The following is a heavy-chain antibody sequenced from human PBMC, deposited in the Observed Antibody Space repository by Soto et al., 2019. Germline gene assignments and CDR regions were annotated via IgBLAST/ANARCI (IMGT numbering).Heavy chain of an antibody. J-gene: IGHJ4*01. Sequence: QVQLVQSGAEVKKPGASVRVSCKPSGYTLTNYAIHWVRQAAGQRLEWLAWSDPGSGHPTYSQKFQGRLTLSRDNSASTFYMDLSSLTSEDTAVYFCTRDLNGGNPFDYWGQGTLVTVSS. CDR1: GYTLTNYA. D-gene: IGHD2-8*01. V-gene: IGHV1-3*01. CDR2: SDPGSGHP. CDR3: TRDLNGGNPFDY.